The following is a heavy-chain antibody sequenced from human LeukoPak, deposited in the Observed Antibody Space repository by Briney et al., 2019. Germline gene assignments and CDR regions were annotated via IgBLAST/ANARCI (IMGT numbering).Heavy chain of an antibody. CDR1: GGSISSTNW. CDR2: VDHSGST. D-gene: IGHD2-2*01. Sequence: PSETLSLTCAVSGGSISSTNWWSWVRQPPGKGLEWIWEVDHSGSTKYNPALKSRVTISVDKSKNQFSLRLSSVTAADTGFYYCARVYKYCSSISCYRFDPWGQGTLVTVSS. V-gene: IGHV4-4*02. J-gene: IGHJ5*02. CDR3: ARVYKYCSSISCYRFDP.